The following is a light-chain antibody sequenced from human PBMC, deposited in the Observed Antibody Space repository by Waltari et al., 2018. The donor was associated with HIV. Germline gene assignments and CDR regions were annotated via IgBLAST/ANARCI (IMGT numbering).Light chain of an antibody. J-gene: IGLJ2*01. CDR3: SSFTTSNSLL. V-gene: IGLV2-14*01. Sequence: QSALTQPASVSGSPGQSITVSCTGTSSDIGPYDFVSWYQPTPGTAPTLVIYEVSNRPSGISYRFSGSKSGNTASLTISGLQTEDEADYYCSSFTTSNSLLFGGGTKVTVL. CDR1: SSDIGPYDF. CDR2: EVS.